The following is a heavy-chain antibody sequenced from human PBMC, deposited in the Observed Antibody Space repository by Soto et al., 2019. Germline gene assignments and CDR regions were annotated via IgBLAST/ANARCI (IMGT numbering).Heavy chain of an antibody. CDR1: GFTFSDHY. Sequence: QVQLVESGGGLVEPGGSLRLSCATSGFTFSDHYMSWIRQAPGKGLAWVAYISGSGFTIYNADSVKGLFTISRDNAKNSVYLQMDSLRAEDTAVYYCARNTLSAAGSDNYGLDAWGRGTTVAVS. V-gene: IGHV3-11*01. CDR3: ARNTLSAAGSDNYGLDA. D-gene: IGHD6-13*01. CDR2: ISGSGFTI. J-gene: IGHJ6*02.